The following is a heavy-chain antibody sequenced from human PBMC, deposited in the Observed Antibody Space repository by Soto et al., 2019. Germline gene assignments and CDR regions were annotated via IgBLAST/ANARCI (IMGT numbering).Heavy chain of an antibody. Sequence: GGSLRLSCAASGFTFSSYWINWVRQAPGKGLEWVANIKQDGSEKYYVDSVKGRFTISRDSAENSVYLQMHSLRAEDTAVYYCAASPDYGPQFDFWGQGSPVTVSS. J-gene: IGHJ4*02. CDR3: AASPDYGPQFDF. D-gene: IGHD4-17*01. CDR2: IKQDGSEK. V-gene: IGHV3-7*01. CDR1: GFTFSSYW.